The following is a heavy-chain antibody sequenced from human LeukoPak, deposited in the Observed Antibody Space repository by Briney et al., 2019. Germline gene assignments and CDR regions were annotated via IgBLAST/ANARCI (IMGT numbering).Heavy chain of an antibody. J-gene: IGHJ4*02. V-gene: IGHV3-74*01. CDR3: AKRGGYETMAAFDY. Sequence: GGSLRLSCAASGFTISTYWMHWVRQAPGVGLVCVSRTNGEGTDTLYADSVKGRFTISRDNAKNTLYLKMSSLRAEDWAVYYCAKRGGYETMAAFDYWGQGTLVTVSS. CDR2: TNGEGTDT. D-gene: IGHD3-10*01. CDR1: GFTISTYW.